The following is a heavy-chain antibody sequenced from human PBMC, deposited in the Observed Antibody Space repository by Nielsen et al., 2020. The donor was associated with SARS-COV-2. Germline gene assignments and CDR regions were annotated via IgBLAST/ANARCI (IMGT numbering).Heavy chain of an antibody. CDR2: ISHDESSQ. CDR3: AKGVVVVPAAPSEWYSSGHLDY. V-gene: IGHV3-30*04. Sequence: SCAASGFTFSQYGLDWVRQAPGKGLEWVAMISHDESSQYYAGSVKGRFTISRDNSKNTLYLQMNSLRAEDTAVYYCAKGVVVVPAAPSEWYSSGHLDYWGQGTLVTVSS. J-gene: IGHJ4*02. CDR1: GFTFSQYG. D-gene: IGHD2-2*01.